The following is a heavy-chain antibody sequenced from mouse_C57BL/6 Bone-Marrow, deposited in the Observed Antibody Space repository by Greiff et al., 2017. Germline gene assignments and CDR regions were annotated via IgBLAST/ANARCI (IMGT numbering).Heavy chain of an antibody. J-gene: IGHJ2*01. D-gene: IGHD2-3*01. CDR1: GYTFTSYW. CDR3: ARCRFDGYYDY. Sequence: QVQLQQPGAELVKPGASVKLSCKASGYTFTSYWMHWVKQRPGQGLEWIGMIHPNSGSTNYNEKFKSKATLTVDKSSSTAYMQLSSLTSEDSAVYYCARCRFDGYYDYWGQGTTLTVSS. V-gene: IGHV1-64*01. CDR2: IHPNSGST.